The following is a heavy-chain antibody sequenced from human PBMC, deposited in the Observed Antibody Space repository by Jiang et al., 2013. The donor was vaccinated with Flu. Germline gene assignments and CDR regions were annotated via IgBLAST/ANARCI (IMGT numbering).Heavy chain of an antibody. J-gene: IGHJ4*02. CDR3: ARDPTLIRDVMSADHFDY. Sequence: GAEVKKPGASVKVSCKASGYTLTNYYMHWVRQAPGPGLEWMGIINPSAGTTKYAQKFRGRVTMTRDTSTSTVYMELSSLRSDDTAVYYCARDPTLIRDVMSADHFDYWGPGNPGHRLL. CDR2: INPSAGTT. V-gene: IGHV1-46*01. CDR1: GYTLTNYY. D-gene: IGHD3-10*01.